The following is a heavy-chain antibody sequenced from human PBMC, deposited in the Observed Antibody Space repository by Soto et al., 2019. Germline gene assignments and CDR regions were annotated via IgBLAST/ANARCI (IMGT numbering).Heavy chain of an antibody. J-gene: IGHJ5*02. CDR3: ARVLSSSWYGNWFDP. V-gene: IGHV1-18*04. D-gene: IGHD6-13*01. CDR1: GHTFRSYV. CDR2: ISAYNGNT. Sequence: ASVQVSCAPSGHTFRSYVNSMLLHAPGQGLEWMGWISAYNGNTNYAQKLQGRVTMTTDTSTSTAYMELRSLRSDDTAVYYCARVLSSSWYGNWFDPWGQGTLVTVS.